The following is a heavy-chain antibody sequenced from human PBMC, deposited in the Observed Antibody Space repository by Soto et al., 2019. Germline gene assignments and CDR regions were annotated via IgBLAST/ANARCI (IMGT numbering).Heavy chain of an antibody. V-gene: IGHV3-30*18. CDR3: AKRGDRSVYLSADYYGMDV. CDR2: ISYDGSNK. J-gene: IGHJ6*02. Sequence: QVQLVESGGGVVQPGRSLRLSCAASGFGFNYYGMHWVRQAPGKGLEWVAVISYDGSNKYYADSVKGRFTISRDNSENTLQLQMNSLRAEDTAVYDCAKRGDRSVYLSADYYGMDVWGRGTTVTVSS. CDR1: GFGFNYYG. D-gene: IGHD6-19*01.